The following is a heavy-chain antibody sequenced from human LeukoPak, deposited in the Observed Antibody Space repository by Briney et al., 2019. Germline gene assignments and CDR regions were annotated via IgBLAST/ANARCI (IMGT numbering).Heavy chain of an antibody. CDR1: GGSISSYY. J-gene: IGHJ4*02. V-gene: IGHV4-59*01. CDR2: IYYSGST. D-gene: IGHD3-22*01. Sequence: SETLSLTCTVSGGSISSYYWSWIRQPPGKGLEWIGYIYYSGSTNYNPSLKSRGTISLDTSKNQFSLKLSSVTAADAAVYYCARDDYYDSSAIFDYWGQGTLVTVSS. CDR3: ARDDYYDSSAIFDY.